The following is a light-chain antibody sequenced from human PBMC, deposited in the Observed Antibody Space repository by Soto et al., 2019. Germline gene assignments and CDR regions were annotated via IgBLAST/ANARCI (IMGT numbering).Light chain of an antibody. V-gene: IGLV2-8*01. Sequence: QSALSQPPSASASPGQSVAISCTGTTSDIGAYNYVSWYQQHPGKVPKLIIYDVTKRPSGVPDRFSGSKSGNTASLTVSGLQTEDEADYYCCSYAGSYSWVFGGGTKLTVL. J-gene: IGLJ3*02. CDR3: CSYAGSYSWV. CDR1: TSDIGAYNY. CDR2: DVT.